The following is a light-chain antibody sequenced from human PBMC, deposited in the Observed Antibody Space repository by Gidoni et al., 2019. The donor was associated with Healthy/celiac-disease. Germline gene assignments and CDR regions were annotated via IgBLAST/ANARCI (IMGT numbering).Light chain of an antibody. V-gene: IGKV2-28*01. J-gene: IGKJ1*01. CDR2: LGS. CDR3: MQALQTPPWT. CDR1: QSLLHSNGYNS. Sequence: DIVMTQSPLSLPVTPGGPASISCRSSQSLLHSNGYNSLDWYLQKPGQSPQLLIYLGSNRASGVPDRFSGSGSGTDFTLKISRVEAEDVGVYYCMQALQTPPWTFGQGTKVEIK.